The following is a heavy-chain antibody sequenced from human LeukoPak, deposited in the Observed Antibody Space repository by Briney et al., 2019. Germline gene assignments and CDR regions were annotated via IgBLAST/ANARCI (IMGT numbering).Heavy chain of an antibody. J-gene: IGHJ4*02. D-gene: IGHD1-26*01. CDR3: ARDNVGATPFDY. V-gene: IGHV3-21*04. Sequence: PGGSLRLSCATYGFTFTSYSMNWVRQAPGKGLEWVSSIGPSGGSIFYADSLKGRISISRDNAQNSLHLQLSSLRADDTAVYYCARDNVGATPFDYWGQGTLVTVSS. CDR2: IGPSGGSI. CDR1: GFTFTSYS.